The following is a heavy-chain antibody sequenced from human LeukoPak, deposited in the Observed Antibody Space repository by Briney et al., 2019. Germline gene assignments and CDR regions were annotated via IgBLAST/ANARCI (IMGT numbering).Heavy chain of an antibody. J-gene: IGHJ5*02. D-gene: IGHD5-12*01. CDR2: IRSKANSYAT. Sequence: PGGSLRLSCAASGFTFSGSAMHWVRQASGKGLEWVGRIRSKANSYATAYAASVKGRFTISRDDSKNTAYLQMNSLKTEDTAVYYCTRVAPSRINWFDPWGQGTLVTVSS. CDR3: TRVAPSRINWFDP. V-gene: IGHV3-73*01. CDR1: GFTFSGSA.